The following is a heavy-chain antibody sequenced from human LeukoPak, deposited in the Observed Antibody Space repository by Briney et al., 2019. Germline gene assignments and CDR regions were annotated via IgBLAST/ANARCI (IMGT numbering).Heavy chain of an antibody. V-gene: IGHV4-39*07. CDR3: ARVFDCSSTSCYIGYYYYYMDV. CDR2: IYYSGRT. Sequence: SETLSLTCTVSGGSISSSSYYWGWIRQPPGKGLEWIGSIYYSGRTYYNPSLKSRVTISVDTPKNQFSLKLSSMTAADTAVYYCARVFDCSSTSCYIGYYYYYMDVWGKGTTVTVSS. J-gene: IGHJ6*03. D-gene: IGHD2-2*02. CDR1: GGSISSSSYY.